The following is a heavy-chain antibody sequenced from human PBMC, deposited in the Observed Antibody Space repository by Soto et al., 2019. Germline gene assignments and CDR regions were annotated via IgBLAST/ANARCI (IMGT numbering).Heavy chain of an antibody. CDR1: GFTFGNYW. Sequence: EVQLVESGGGLVQPGGSLRLSCAASGFTFGNYWMTWVRQAPGKGLEWVANIKGDGSAKSYLDSVRGRFTVSRDNAENSLFLQMNILRAEDTALYYCARDVSPGISGYYLDAFDIWGQGTKVTVS. D-gene: IGHD3-22*01. V-gene: IGHV3-7*05. CDR3: ARDVSPGISGYYLDAFDI. CDR2: IKGDGSAK. J-gene: IGHJ3*02.